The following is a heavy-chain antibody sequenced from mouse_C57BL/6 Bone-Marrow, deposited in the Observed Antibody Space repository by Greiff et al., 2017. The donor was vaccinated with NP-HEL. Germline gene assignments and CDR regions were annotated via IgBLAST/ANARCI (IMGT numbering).Heavy chain of an antibody. Sequence: EVQLQQSGPELVKPGASVKISCKASGYTFTDYYMNWVKQSHGKSLEWIGDINPNNGGTSYNQKFKGKATLTVDKSSSTAYMELRSLTSEDSAVYYCARGMTRTFWGTGTTVTVSS. V-gene: IGHV1-26*01. J-gene: IGHJ1*03. CDR1: GYTFTDYY. CDR3: ARGMTRTF. CDR2: INPNNGGT.